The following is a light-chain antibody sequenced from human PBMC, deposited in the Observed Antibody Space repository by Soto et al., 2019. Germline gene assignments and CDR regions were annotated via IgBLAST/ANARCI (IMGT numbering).Light chain of an antibody. V-gene: IGKV3-20*01. J-gene: IGKJ5*01. CDR3: QQYGSSPPIT. Sequence: EIVLTQSRATLSLSPGERATLSCRASQGVSSYLAWYQQKPGQAPRLLIYDASNRATGIPARFSGSGSGTDFTLTISSLEPEDFAVYYCQQYGSSPPITFGQGTRWR. CDR2: DAS. CDR1: QGVSSY.